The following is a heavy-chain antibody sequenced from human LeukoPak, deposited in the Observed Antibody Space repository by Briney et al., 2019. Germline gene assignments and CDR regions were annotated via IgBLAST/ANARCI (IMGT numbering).Heavy chain of an antibody. J-gene: IGHJ4*02. CDR2: ISSSSSYI. D-gene: IGHD6-13*01. CDR1: GFTFSSYS. CDR3: ASALGDSSSWLDY. V-gene: IGHV3-21*01. Sequence: GGSLRLSCAVSGFTFSSYSMNWVRQAPGKGLEWVSSISSSSSYIYYADSVKGRFTISRDNAKNSLYLQMNSLRAEDTAVYYCASALGDSSSWLDYWGQGTLVTVSS.